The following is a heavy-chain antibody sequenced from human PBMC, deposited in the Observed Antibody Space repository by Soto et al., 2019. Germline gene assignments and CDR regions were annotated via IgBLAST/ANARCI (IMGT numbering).Heavy chain of an antibody. Sequence: EVQLVESGGDLVQPGGSLRLSCAASGVTVSNNFMSWVRQAPGKGLAWVSIIYSGGGTQYADSVKGRFTISRDNYKNTVYLQMNSLRVEDTAVYYCARNVPVTPLGYWGQGTLVTVSS. CDR3: ARNVPVTPLGY. CDR2: IYSGGGT. D-gene: IGHD4-17*01. J-gene: IGHJ4*02. CDR1: GVTVSNNF. V-gene: IGHV3-66*01.